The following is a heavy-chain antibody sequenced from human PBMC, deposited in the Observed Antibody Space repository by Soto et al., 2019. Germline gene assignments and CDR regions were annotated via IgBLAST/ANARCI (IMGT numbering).Heavy chain of an antibody. CDR1: GGTFSSYA. CDR3: ARIASRGRGQYYYYYVMDV. Sequence: QVQLVQSGAEVKKPGSSVKVSCKASGGTFSSYAISWVRQAPGQGLEWMGGIIPIFGTANYAQKFQGRVTINAYESTSTAYMELSRLRSEDTAVYYCARIASRGRGQYYYYYVMDVWGQGTTVTVSS. J-gene: IGHJ6*02. CDR2: IIPIFGTA. D-gene: IGHD6-6*01. V-gene: IGHV1-69*01.